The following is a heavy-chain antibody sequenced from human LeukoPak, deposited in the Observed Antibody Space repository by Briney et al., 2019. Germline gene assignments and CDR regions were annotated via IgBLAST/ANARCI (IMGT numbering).Heavy chain of an antibody. CDR2: ICYSGST. D-gene: IGHD3-22*01. CDR1: GGSISSYY. Sequence: PSETLSLTCTVSGGSISSYYWSWIRQPPGKGLEWIGYICYSGSTNYNPSLKSRVTISVDTSKNQFSLKLSSVTAADTAVYYCAADSDGYYYFDYWGQGTLVTVSS. CDR3: AADSDGYYYFDY. V-gene: IGHV4-59*01. J-gene: IGHJ4*02.